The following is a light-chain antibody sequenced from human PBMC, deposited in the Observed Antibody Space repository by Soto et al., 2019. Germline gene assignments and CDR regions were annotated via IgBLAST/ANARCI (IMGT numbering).Light chain of an antibody. CDR1: QSVSSTY. Sequence: EIVLTQSPGTLSLSPGEGATLSCRASQSVSSTYLAWYQQKPGQAPRLLIYGASSRATGIPGRFSGSGSGTDFTLTISRLEPEDSAVYYCQQYGSSPWTFGQGTKVEIK. CDR3: QQYGSSPWT. J-gene: IGKJ1*01. CDR2: GAS. V-gene: IGKV3-20*01.